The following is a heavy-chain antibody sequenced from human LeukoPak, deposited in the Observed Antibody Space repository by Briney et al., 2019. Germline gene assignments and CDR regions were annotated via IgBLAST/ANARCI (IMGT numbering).Heavy chain of an antibody. CDR3: GRVARTITMVREINWFDP. CDR2: INPNIGGT. D-gene: IGHD3-10*01. Sequence: ASVKVSCKASGYTFTSYYIHWVRQAPGQGLEWMGRINPNIGGTNYAQKFQGRVSITRDTPISTAYIELSRLRSDETAVYYCGRVARTITMVREINWFDPWGKGTLLSVSS. J-gene: IGHJ5*02. V-gene: IGHV1-2*06. CDR1: GYTFTSYY.